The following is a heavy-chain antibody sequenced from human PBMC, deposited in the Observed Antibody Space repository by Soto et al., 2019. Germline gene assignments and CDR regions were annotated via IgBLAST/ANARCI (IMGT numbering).Heavy chain of an antibody. D-gene: IGHD3-22*01. CDR2: ISSTATYT. V-gene: IGHV3-11*06. CDR3: ARARLVVEGRFDY. CDR1: GFSFSDYY. Sequence: GGSLRLSCAASGFSFSDYYMNWIRQAPGKGLEWLSYISSTATYTNYADSVRGRFTISRDSAKNLLYLDMNGLRAEDTAVYYCARARLVVEGRFDYWGQGTLVTVSS. J-gene: IGHJ4*02.